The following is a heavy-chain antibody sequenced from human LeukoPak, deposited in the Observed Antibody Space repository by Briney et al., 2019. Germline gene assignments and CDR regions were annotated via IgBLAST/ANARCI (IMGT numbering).Heavy chain of an antibody. CDR3: ARVAAEVYFDY. J-gene: IGHJ4*02. V-gene: IGHV3-53*01. CDR2: IYSGGST. CDR1: GFIFDDYG. Sequence: GGSLRLSCAASGFIFDDYGMSWVRQAPGKGLEWVSVIYSGGSTYYAESVKGRFTISRDNSKNTLYLQMNSLGAEDTAVYYCARVAAEVYFDYWGQGTLVTVSS.